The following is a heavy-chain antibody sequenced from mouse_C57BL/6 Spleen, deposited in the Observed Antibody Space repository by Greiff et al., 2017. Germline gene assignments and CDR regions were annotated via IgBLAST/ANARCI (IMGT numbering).Heavy chain of an antibody. CDR2: INPNNGGT. D-gene: IGHD1-1*01. Sequence: EVKLQESGPELVKPGASVKIPCKASGYTFTDYNMDWVKQSHGKSLEWIGDINPNNGGTIYNQKFKGKATLTVDKSSSTAYMELRSLTSEDTAVYYCAREAYYYGSSYYAMDYWGQGTSVTVSS. V-gene: IGHV1-18*01. CDR1: GYTFTDYN. CDR3: AREAYYYGSSYYAMDY. J-gene: IGHJ4*01.